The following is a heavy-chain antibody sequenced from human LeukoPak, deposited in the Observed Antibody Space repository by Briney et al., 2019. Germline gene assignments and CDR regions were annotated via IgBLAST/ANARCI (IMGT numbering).Heavy chain of an antibody. CDR1: GGSISSYY. Sequence: SEALSLTCTVSGGSISSYYWSWIRQPARKGLEWIGRIYTSGSTNYNPSLKSRVTMSVDTSKNQFSLKLSSVTAADTAVYYCASPGSSSWVYFDYWGQGTLVTVSS. CDR3: ASPGSSSWVYFDY. J-gene: IGHJ4*02. CDR2: IYTSGST. D-gene: IGHD6-13*01. V-gene: IGHV4-4*07.